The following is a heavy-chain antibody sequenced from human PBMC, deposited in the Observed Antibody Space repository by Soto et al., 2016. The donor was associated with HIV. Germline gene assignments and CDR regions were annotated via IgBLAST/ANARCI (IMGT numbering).Heavy chain of an antibody. Sequence: QVQLVQSGAEVKKPGASVKVSCKASGYTFTSYGISWVRQAPGQGLEWMGWISAYNGNTNYAQKLQGRVTMATDTSTSTAYMELRSLRSDDTAVYYCVVFRPMVREPMGFEYWGQGTLVTVSS. CDR2: ISAYNGNT. CDR1: GYTFTSYG. J-gene: IGHJ4*02. D-gene: IGHD3-10*01. CDR3: VVFRPMVREPMGFEY. V-gene: IGHV1-18*01.